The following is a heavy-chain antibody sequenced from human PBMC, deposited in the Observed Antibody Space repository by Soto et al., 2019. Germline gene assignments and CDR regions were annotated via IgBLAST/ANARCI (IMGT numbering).Heavy chain of an antibody. CDR3: ARDVGYGLIDY. CDR1: GYTFTIYG. CDR2: INAYNGNT. D-gene: IGHD5-18*01. Sequence: ASVKVSCKASGYTFTIYGISWVRQAPGQGLEWMGWINAYNGNTNYAQKFQGRVTMTTDTSTSTAYMELRSLRSDDTAVYYCARDVGYGLIDYWGQGTLVTSPQ. V-gene: IGHV1-18*01. J-gene: IGHJ4*02.